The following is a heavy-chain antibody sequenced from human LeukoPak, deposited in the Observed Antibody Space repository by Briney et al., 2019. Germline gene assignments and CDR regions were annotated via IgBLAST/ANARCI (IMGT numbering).Heavy chain of an antibody. CDR3: AKIRTPYSSGWYAFDY. V-gene: IGHV3-9*01. CDR1: GFTFDDYA. Sequence: GGSLRLSCAASGFTFDDYAMHWVRQAPGKGLEWVSGISWNSGSIGYADSVKGRFTISRDNAKNSLYLQMNSLRAEGTALYYCAKIRTPYSSGWYAFDYWGQGTLVTVSS. D-gene: IGHD6-19*01. CDR2: ISWNSGSI. J-gene: IGHJ4*02.